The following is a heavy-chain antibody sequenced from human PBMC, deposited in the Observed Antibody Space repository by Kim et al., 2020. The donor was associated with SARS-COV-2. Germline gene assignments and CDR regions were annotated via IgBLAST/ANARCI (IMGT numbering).Heavy chain of an antibody. Sequence: SQTLSLTCAISGDSVSSNGAAWNWIRQSPSRGLEWLGRTYYAAKWNYDYAMPVKSRIGINPDTSKNQVSLHLNSVTPADTAVYYCSRERGNVVGYWGQGTLVTVSS. CDR3: SRERGNVVGY. V-gene: IGHV6-1*01. CDR1: GDSVSSNGAA. D-gene: IGHD2-8*01. J-gene: IGHJ4*02. CDR2: TYYAAKWNY.